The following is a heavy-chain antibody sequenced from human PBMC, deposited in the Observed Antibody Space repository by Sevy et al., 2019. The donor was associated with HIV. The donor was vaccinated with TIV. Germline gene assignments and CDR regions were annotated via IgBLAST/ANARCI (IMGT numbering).Heavy chain of an antibody. CDR3: TKDRHITPLLWYTFDY. J-gene: IGHJ4*02. CDR2: IRSKAYGGTT. CDR1: GFTFGDYA. Sequence: GGSLRLSCTTSGFTFGDYAMSWFRQAPGKGLEWVGFIRSKAYGGTTEYAASVKSRFTISRDDSKSIAYLQMNSLKTEDTAVYYCTKDRHITPLLWYTFDYWGQGTLVTVSS. D-gene: IGHD3-10*01. V-gene: IGHV3-49*03.